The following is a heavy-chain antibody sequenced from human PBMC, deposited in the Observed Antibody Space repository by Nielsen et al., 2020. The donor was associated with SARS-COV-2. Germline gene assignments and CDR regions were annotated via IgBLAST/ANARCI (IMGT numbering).Heavy chain of an antibody. D-gene: IGHD2-21*02. J-gene: IGHJ6*03. V-gene: IGHV7-4-1*02. CDR3: AKVGPTPVTALGYYYCMEV. CDR1: GYTFTNYA. CDR2: VNTNTGNP. Sequence: ASVKVSCKASGYTFTNYAINWVRQAPGRGLEWMGWVNTNTGNPTYAQGFTGRFVFSLDTSVSTAYLQISSLKAEDTAVYYCAKVGPTPVTALGYYYCMEVWGKGTTVTVSS.